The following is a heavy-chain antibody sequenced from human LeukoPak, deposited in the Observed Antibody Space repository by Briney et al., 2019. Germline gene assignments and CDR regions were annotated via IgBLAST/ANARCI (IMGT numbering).Heavy chain of an antibody. V-gene: IGHV1-8*02. D-gene: IGHD7-27*01. Sequence: ASVKVSCKASGYTFSTYPLNWVRQATGQGLEWMGWMGSNSGDTGYAQKFQDRVTMTRDTFISTAYMELNNVRSEDTAVYYCVRGPPNWGFDYWGQGTLVTVSS. CDR3: VRGPPNWGFDY. CDR1: GYTFSTYP. J-gene: IGHJ4*02. CDR2: MGSNSGDT.